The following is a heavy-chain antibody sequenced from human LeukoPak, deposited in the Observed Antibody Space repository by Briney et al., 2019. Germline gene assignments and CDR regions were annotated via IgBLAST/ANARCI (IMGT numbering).Heavy chain of an antibody. Sequence: GGSLRLSCAASGFTFDDYAMHWVRQAPGKGLEWVSGISWNSGSIGYADSVKGRFTISRDNAKNSLYLQMNSLRAEDTALYYCAKDGYGSGSYLAFDIWGQGTMVTVSS. CDR1: GFTFDDYA. J-gene: IGHJ3*02. CDR3: AKDGYGSGSYLAFDI. CDR2: ISWNSGSI. V-gene: IGHV3-9*01. D-gene: IGHD3-10*01.